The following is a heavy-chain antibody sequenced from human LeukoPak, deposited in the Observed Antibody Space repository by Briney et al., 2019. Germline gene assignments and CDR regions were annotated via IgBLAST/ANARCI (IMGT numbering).Heavy chain of an antibody. D-gene: IGHD6-19*01. Sequence: SETLSLTCTVSGGSISSSSYYWGWIRQPPGKGLEWIGSIYYSGSTYYNPSLKSRVTISVDTSKNQFSLKLSSVTAADTAVYYCARLRYQWPDYWGQGTPVTVSS. CDR1: GGSISSSSYY. V-gene: IGHV4-39*01. J-gene: IGHJ4*02. CDR2: IYYSGST. CDR3: ARLRYQWPDY.